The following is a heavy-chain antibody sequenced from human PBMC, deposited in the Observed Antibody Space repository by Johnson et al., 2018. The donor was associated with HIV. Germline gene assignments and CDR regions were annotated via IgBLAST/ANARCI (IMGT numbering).Heavy chain of an antibody. D-gene: IGHD3-10*01. J-gene: IGHJ3*02. CDR2: VHRDGRL. Sequence: VQLVESGGGLVKPGGSLRLSCAGSGFTVSNNYMNWVRQTPGKGLEWVSVVHRDGRLYYADSVKGRFRLSRDNSKNTLYLQMNSLRAEDTAVYYCASFWATGAFDIWGQGTMVTVSS. CDR3: ASFWATGAFDI. CDR1: GFTVSNNY. V-gene: IGHV3-66*01.